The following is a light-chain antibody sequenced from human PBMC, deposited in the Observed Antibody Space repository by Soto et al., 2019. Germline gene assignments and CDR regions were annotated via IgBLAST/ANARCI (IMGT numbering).Light chain of an antibody. V-gene: IGKV1-27*01. Sequence: DFQMTQSPSSLSASVGDRVTITCRASQAIRNNLAWYQQKPGKLPQLLIYSASTLQSGVPSRFSGSGSWTDFTLTIISLQPEDVGTYYCQKCDAATFTCGAGTKVNIK. J-gene: IGKJ3*01. CDR2: SAS. CDR1: QAIRNN. CDR3: QKCDAATFT.